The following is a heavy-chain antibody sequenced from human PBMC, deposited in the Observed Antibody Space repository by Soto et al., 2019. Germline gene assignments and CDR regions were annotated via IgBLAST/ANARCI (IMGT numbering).Heavy chain of an antibody. V-gene: IGHV3-30-3*01. CDR2: ISYDGSNK. CDR3: ARDPNQSRKALTGPFDY. CDR1: GFNFSSYA. J-gene: IGHJ4*02. Sequence: PGGSLRLSYAASGFNFSSYAVHWVRQAPGKGLEWVAVISYDGSNKYYADSVKGRFTISRDNSKNTLYLQMNSLRAEDTAVYYCARDPNQSRKALTGPFDYWGQGTLVTVSS. D-gene: IGHD7-27*01.